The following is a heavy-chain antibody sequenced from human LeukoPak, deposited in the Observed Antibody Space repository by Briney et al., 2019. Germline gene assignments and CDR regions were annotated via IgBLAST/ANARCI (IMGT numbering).Heavy chain of an antibody. CDR2: MYYRGNT. D-gene: IGHD3-3*01. Sequence: PSETLSLTCTVSGGSIRSYYWSWIRQPPGKGLEWIGYMYYRGNTNYNPSLKSRVTISVDTSKNQFSLKLSSVTAADTAVYYCARDRHFGVVIDQLNWFDPWGQGTLVTVSS. J-gene: IGHJ5*02. V-gene: IGHV4-59*01. CDR3: ARDRHFGVVIDQLNWFDP. CDR1: GGSIRSYY.